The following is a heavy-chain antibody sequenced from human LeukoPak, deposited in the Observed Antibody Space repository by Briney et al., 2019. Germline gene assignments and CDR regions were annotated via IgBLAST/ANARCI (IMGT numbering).Heavy chain of an antibody. D-gene: IGHD5-18*01. J-gene: IGHJ4*02. CDR2: ISYDGSNK. Sequence: GRSLRLSCAASGFTFSSYGMHWVRQAPGKGLEWVAVISYDGSNKYYADSVKGRFTISRDNSKNTLYLQMDSLRAEDTAVYYCAKGVDTAIYLIGFDYWGQGTLVTVSS. CDR3: AKGVDTAIYLIGFDY. CDR1: GFTFSSYG. V-gene: IGHV3-30*18.